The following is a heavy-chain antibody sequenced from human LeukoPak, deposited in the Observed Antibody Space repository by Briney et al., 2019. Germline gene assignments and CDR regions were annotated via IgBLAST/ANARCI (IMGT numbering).Heavy chain of an antibody. CDR2: IYPGDSDT. CDR1: GYSFTSYW. CDR3: AVLTDGSFVY. V-gene: IGHV5-51*01. Sequence: GESLKISCKGSGYSFTSYWIAWMRQMPGKGLEWMGVIYPGDSDTTYSPSFQGRVSISADKSISTTNLQWSSLKASDTAMYYCAVLTDGSFVYWGQGTLVTVSS. J-gene: IGHJ4*02.